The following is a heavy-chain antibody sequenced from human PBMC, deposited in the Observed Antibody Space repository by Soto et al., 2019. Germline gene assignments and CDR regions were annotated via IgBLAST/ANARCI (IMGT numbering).Heavy chain of an antibody. CDR1: GFTFSSYA. J-gene: IGHJ6*02. V-gene: IGHV3-23*01. Sequence: EVQLLESGGGLVQPGGSLRLSCAASGFTFSSYAMSWVRQAPGKGLEWVSAISGSGGSTYYADSVKGRFTISRDNSKNTLYLQMSSLRAEDTAVYYCAKGAYYYDSSGYYYGMDVWGQGTTVTVSS. D-gene: IGHD3-22*01. CDR3: AKGAYYYDSSGYYYGMDV. CDR2: ISGSGGST.